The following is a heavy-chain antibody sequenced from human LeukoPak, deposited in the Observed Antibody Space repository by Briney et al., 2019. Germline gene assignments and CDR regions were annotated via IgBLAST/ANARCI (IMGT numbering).Heavy chain of an antibody. CDR2: INHSGST. Sequence: SETLSLTCAVYGGSFSGYYWSWIRQPPGKGLEWIGEINHSGSTNYNPSLKSRVTISVDTSKNQFSLKVNSVTAADTAVYYCARDSSAGGWFDPWGQGTLVTVSS. CDR3: ARDSSAGGWFDP. J-gene: IGHJ5*02. CDR1: GGSFSGYY. V-gene: IGHV4-34*01. D-gene: IGHD3-16*01.